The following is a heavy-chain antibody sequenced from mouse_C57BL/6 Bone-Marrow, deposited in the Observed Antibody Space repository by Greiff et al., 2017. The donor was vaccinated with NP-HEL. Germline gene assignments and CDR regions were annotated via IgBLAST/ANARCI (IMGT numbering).Heavy chain of an antibody. CDR3: ARGLTTPGWYFDV. J-gene: IGHJ1*03. Sequence: DVQLVESGGGLVKPGGSLKLSCAASGFTFSDYGMHWVRQAPEKGLEWVAYISSGSSTIYYADTVKGRFTISRDNAKNTLFLQMTSLRSEDTAMYYCARGLTTPGWYFDVWGTGTTVTVSS. D-gene: IGHD1-1*01. CDR1: GFTFSDYG. CDR2: ISSGSSTI. V-gene: IGHV5-17*01.